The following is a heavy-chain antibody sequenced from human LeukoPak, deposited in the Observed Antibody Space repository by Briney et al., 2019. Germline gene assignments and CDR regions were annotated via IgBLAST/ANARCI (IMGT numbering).Heavy chain of an antibody. J-gene: IGHJ4*02. CDR1: GFSLSTSGVG. Sequence: SGPTLVKPTQTLTLTCTFSGFSLSTSGVGVGWIRQPPGKALEWLALIYWDDDKRYSPSLKSRLTITKDTSKNQVVLTMTNMDPVDTVTYYCARTRGVITLDYWGQGTLVTVSS. CDR3: ARTRGVITLDY. CDR2: IYWDDDK. D-gene: IGHD3-10*01. V-gene: IGHV2-5*02.